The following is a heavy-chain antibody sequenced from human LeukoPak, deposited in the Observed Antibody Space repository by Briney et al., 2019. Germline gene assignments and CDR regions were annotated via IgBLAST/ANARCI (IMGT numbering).Heavy chain of an antibody. Sequence: GGSLRLSCAASKITFSHYDMNWVRQAPGKGLEWVAFIRYDGSNKYYADSVKGRFTISRDNSKNTLYLQMNSLRAEDTAVYYCAKRVYGGNSNAFDIWGQGTMVTVSS. J-gene: IGHJ3*02. D-gene: IGHD4-23*01. CDR2: IRYDGSNK. CDR1: KITFSHYD. CDR3: AKRVYGGNSNAFDI. V-gene: IGHV3-30*02.